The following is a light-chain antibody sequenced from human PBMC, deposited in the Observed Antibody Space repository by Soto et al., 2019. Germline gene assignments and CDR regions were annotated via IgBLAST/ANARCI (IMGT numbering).Light chain of an antibody. Sequence: QSALAQPASVSGSPGQSITISCTGTSSDVGNYNLVSWYQQHPGKAPKLMIYEASERPSGVSNRFSASKSGITASLAISGLQAEDEADYYCCSYAGGSPLGVFGTGTKVTVL. CDR2: EAS. J-gene: IGLJ1*01. CDR3: CSYAGGSPLGV. V-gene: IGLV2-23*02. CDR1: SSDVGNYNL.